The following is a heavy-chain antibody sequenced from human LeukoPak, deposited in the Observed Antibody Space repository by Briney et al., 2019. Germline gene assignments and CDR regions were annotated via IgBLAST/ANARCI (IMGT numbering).Heavy chain of an antibody. V-gene: IGHV4-4*02. CDR3: ARHGYYYDSSGYYPFDY. Sequence: GTLSLTCAVSGGSISSSNWWSWVRQPPGKGLEWIGEIYHSGSTNYNPSLKSRVTISVDKSKNQFSLKLSSVTAADTAVYYCARHGYYYDSSGYYPFDYWGQGTLVTVSS. D-gene: IGHD3-22*01. CDR1: GGSISSSNW. CDR2: IYHSGST. J-gene: IGHJ4*02.